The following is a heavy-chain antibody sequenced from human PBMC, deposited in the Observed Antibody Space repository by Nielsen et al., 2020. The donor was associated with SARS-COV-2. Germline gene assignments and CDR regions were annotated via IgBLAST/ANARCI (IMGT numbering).Heavy chain of an antibody. Sequence: GGSLRLSCVASGFTSSNFALHWVRQAPGKGLDWVAVTSYDGSMTFYADSVKGRFTISRDNSKNTLYLQMNGLRVEDTAAYYCARVGASYCNSYGLDVWGQGTTVTVSS. CDR3: ARVGASYCNSYGLDV. V-gene: IGHV3-30*03. CDR2: TSYDGSMT. CDR1: GFTSSNFA. J-gene: IGHJ6*02. D-gene: IGHD2-21*02.